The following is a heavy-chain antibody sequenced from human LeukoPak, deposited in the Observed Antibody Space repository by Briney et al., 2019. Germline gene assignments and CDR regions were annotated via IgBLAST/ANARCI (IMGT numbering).Heavy chain of an antibody. D-gene: IGHD3-3*01. CDR1: GFTFSSYA. V-gene: IGHV3-23*01. J-gene: IGHJ4*02. CDR2: ISGSGGST. Sequence: SGGSLRLSCAASGFTFSSYAMSWVRQAPGKGLEWVSSISGSGGSTYYADSVKGRFTISRDNSKNTLYLQMNSLRTEDTAVYHCVKDPNDFRATDFWGQGTLVTVSS. CDR3: VKDPNDFRATDF.